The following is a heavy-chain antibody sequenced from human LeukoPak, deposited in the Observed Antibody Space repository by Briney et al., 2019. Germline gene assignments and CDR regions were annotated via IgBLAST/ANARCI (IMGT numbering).Heavy chain of an antibody. CDR3: AKRAAAAGTGYYFDY. D-gene: IGHD6-13*01. CDR1: GFTFSSYA. V-gene: IGHV3-23*01. J-gene: IGHJ4*02. Sequence: GGSLRLSCAASGFTFSSYAMSWVRQAPGKGLEWVSAISGSGGSTYYADSVKGRFTISRDSSKNTLYLQMNSLRAEDTAVYYCAKRAAAAGTGYYFDYWGQGTLVTVSS. CDR2: ISGSGGST.